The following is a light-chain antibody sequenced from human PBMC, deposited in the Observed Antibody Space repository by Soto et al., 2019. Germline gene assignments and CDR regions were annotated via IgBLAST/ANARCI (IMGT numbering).Light chain of an antibody. V-gene: IGKV1-27*01. CDR3: QKHDYAPLT. J-gene: IGKJ4*01. Sequence: DIQMTQSPSSLSASVRERVTITCRASQGISNYLSWYQQKPGKVPRLLIYTSSTLQSGVPSRFSGSGSGTDFTLTISSLQPEDVATYYCQKHDYAPLTFGGGTKVDI. CDR2: TSS. CDR1: QGISNY.